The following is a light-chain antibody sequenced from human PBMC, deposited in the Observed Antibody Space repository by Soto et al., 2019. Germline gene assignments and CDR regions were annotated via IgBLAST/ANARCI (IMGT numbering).Light chain of an antibody. J-gene: IGLJ3*02. CDR2: DVS. V-gene: IGLV2-14*03. Sequence: QSALTQPASVSGSPGQSITISCTGTSSDIGAYNSVSWYQQHPGKAPKLIIYDVSSRPSGISNRFSGSKSGNTASLTSSRLQADDDATYYCSSYASLTTEVCGGGTKLTVL. CDR3: SSYASLTTEV. CDR1: SSDIGAYNS.